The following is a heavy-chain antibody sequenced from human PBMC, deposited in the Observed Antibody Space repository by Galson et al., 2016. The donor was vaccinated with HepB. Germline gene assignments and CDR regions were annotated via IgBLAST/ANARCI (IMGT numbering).Heavy chain of an antibody. Sequence: SETLSLTCTVFGGSFSGSYWSWIRQPPGKGLEWIGVINPSGSTNYNPSLKSRVTISVDTSKLQFSLNLNSVTAADTAVYYCARETPGDYFDYWGQGTLVTVSS. CDR1: GGSFSGSY. V-gene: IGHV4-34*01. J-gene: IGHJ4*02. CDR3: ARETPGDYFDY. CDR2: INPSGST.